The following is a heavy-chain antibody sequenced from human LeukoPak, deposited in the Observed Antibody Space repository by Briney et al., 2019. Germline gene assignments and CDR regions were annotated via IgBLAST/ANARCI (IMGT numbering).Heavy chain of an antibody. J-gene: IGHJ4*02. D-gene: IGHD2-8*01. Sequence: PGGSLRLSCAASGFTFSSYAMSWVRQAPGKGLEWVSAISDSGGSTYDADSVKGRFTISRDNSKNTLYLQKNSLRAEDTAVYYCAKDTSIGRYCTNGVCSPFDYWGQGTLVTVSS. V-gene: IGHV3-23*01. CDR1: GFTFSSYA. CDR2: ISDSGGST. CDR3: AKDTSIGRYCTNGVCSPFDY.